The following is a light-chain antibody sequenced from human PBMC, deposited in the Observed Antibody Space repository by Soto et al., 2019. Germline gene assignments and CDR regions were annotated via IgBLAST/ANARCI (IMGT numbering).Light chain of an antibody. J-gene: IGKJ1*01. CDR1: QSVSSNS. CDR3: LQYGSSPRT. CDR2: GAS. Sequence: IVLTQSPGTLSLSPGERATLSCRASQSVSSNSLAWCQQKPGQPPRLLIYGASSRATGIPVRFSGSGSGTDFTLTINRLEPEDFAVYYCLQYGSSPRTFGQGTKVDIK. V-gene: IGKV3-20*01.